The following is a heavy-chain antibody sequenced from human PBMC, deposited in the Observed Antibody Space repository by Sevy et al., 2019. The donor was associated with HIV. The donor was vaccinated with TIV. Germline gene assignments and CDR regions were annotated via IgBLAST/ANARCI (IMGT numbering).Heavy chain of an antibody. CDR3: AREVDGGRGVFDY. CDR1: GFTFSDYY. D-gene: IGHD3-10*01. V-gene: IGHV3-11*01. J-gene: IGHJ4*02. CDR2: ISISGRTM. Sequence: GGSLRLSCAASGFTFSDYYMNWIRQAPGKGLEWVSYISISGRTMYYADSVKGRFTSSRDNAKNSLYLQMNSLRAADTAVYYCAREVDGGRGVFDYWGQGTLVTVSS.